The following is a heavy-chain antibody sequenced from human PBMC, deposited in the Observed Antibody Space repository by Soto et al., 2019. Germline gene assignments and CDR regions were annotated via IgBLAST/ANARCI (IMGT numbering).Heavy chain of an antibody. V-gene: IGHV3-66*01. J-gene: IGHJ6*02. CDR3: ARDLDSTSHYGMDI. CDR2: IYSGGST. CDR1: GFTVSNNY. Sequence: EVQLVESGGGLVQPGGSLRVSCAASGFTVSNNYMSWVRQAPGKGLECVSVIYSGGSTNYADSVKGRFTISRNNSKNTLYLQMNSFIDEDTGVYDCARDLDSTSHYGMDIWGQGTMVTVSS. D-gene: IGHD3-16*01.